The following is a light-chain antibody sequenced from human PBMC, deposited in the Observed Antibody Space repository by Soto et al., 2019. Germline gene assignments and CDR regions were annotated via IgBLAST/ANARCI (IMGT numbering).Light chain of an antibody. CDR1: QSLLHSNGYNY. V-gene: IGKV2-28*01. J-gene: IGKJ1*01. CDR3: MEALQTPWT. CDR2: LGS. Sequence: DIVMTQSPLSLPVTPGEPASISCRSSQSLLHSNGYNYLDWYLQKPGQSPQLLIYLGSNRASGVPDRFRGSGSGTDFTLKISRVEAEDVGVYYCMEALQTPWTFGQGTKV.